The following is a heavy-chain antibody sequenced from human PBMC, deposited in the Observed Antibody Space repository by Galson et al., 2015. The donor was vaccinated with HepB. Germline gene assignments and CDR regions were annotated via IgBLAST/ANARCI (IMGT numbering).Heavy chain of an antibody. J-gene: IGHJ6*01. D-gene: IGHD3-9*01. CDR2: IISANGNT. V-gene: IGHV1-3*01. CDR1: GSTFITYA. Sequence: SVKVSCKASGSTFITYAMHWVRQAPGQRLEWMGWIISANGNTQYSQKFQGRVTITRDISASTVYMELSSLRSEDTAIYYCAGSYYDILTGLTPYYHYGMDVWGQGTTVTVSS. CDR3: AGSYYDILTGLTPYYHYGMDV.